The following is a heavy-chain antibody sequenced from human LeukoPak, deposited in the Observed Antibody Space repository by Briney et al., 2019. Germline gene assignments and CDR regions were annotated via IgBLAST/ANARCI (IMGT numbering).Heavy chain of an antibody. D-gene: IGHD3-10*01. CDR3: AGAALLWFGELPGGVDY. CDR2: IYYSGST. CDR1: GGSISSSSYY. V-gene: IGHV4-39*07. J-gene: IGHJ4*02. Sequence: PSETLSLTCTVSGGSISSSSYYWGWIRQPPGKGLEWIGSIYYSGSTYYNPSLKSRVTISLDTSKNQFSLKLSSVTAADTAVYYCAGAALLWFGELPGGVDYWGQGTLVTVSS.